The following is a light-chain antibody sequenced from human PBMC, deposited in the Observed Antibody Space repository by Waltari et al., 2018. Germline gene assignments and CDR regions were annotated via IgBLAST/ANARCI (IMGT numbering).Light chain of an antibody. J-gene: IGKJ1*01. Sequence: EIVMTQSPATLSVSPGERATLSCRASQSVSSNLAWYQQKHGQAPRFLIYGASTRATGIPARFSGSGSGTEFTLTISSMQSEDFAVYYCQQYNNWPWTFGQGTKVEIK. CDR1: QSVSSN. V-gene: IGKV3-15*01. CDR3: QQYNNWPWT. CDR2: GAS.